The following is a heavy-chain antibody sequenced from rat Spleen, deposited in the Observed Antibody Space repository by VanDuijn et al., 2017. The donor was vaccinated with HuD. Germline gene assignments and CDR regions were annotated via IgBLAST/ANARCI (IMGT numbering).Heavy chain of an antibody. CDR2: ISPSGGRT. Sequence: ETQLVESGGGLVHPGGSLKLSCAASGLTFSNYGVHWIRQAPTQGLEWVASISPSGGRTSYRDSVRGRFTISRDNAKSTLYLQMDSLRSEDTATYYCSTHGTRGSRFAYWGQGTLVIVSS. V-gene: IGHV5-19*01. CDR1: GLTFSNYG. J-gene: IGHJ3*01. CDR3: STHGTRGSRFAY. D-gene: IGHD1-4*01.